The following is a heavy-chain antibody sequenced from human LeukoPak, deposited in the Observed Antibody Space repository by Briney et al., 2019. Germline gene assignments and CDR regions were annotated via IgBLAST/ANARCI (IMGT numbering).Heavy chain of an antibody. CDR2: ISSSSGYI. CDR1: GFTFDRHA. Sequence: GGSLRLSCAASGFTFDRHAMCWVRQAPGKGLEWVSGISSSSGYIYYADSVKDRFTISRDNAKNSLYLQMNSLRGEDRAIYYCARGRPDGGNSYYFDFWGQGTLVTVSS. J-gene: IGHJ4*02. CDR3: ARGRPDGGNSYYFDF. D-gene: IGHD4-23*01. V-gene: IGHV3-21*01.